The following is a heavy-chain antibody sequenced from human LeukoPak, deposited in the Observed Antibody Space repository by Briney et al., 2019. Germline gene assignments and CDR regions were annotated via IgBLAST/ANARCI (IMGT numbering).Heavy chain of an antibody. V-gene: IGHV4-30-4*08. Sequence: PSETPSLTCTVSGGSISSGDYYWSWIRQPPGEGLEWIGYIYYSGSTYYNPSLKSRVTISVDTSKNQFSLKLSSVTAADTAVYYCARVREWELSYFDYWGQGTLVTVSS. CDR2: IYYSGST. D-gene: IGHD1-26*01. CDR3: ARVREWELSYFDY. CDR1: GGSISSGDYY. J-gene: IGHJ4*02.